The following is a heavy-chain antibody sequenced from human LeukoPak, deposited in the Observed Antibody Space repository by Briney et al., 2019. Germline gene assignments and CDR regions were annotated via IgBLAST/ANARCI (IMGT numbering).Heavy chain of an antibody. CDR1: GGTFSSYA. D-gene: IGHD6-19*01. Sequence: ASVKVSCKASGGTFSSYAISWVRQAPGQGLEWMGIINPSGGSTSYAQKFQGRVTMTRDTSTSTVYMELSSLRSEDTAVYYCARVGSSGWQPHADYWGQGTLVTVSS. CDR3: ARVGSSGWQPHADY. J-gene: IGHJ4*02. V-gene: IGHV1-46*01. CDR2: INPSGGST.